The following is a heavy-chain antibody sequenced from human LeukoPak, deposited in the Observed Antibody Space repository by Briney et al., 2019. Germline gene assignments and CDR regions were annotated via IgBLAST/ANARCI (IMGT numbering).Heavy chain of an antibody. CDR1: GFTFSSYG. V-gene: IGHV3-30*02. J-gene: IGHJ4*02. D-gene: IGHD6-13*01. CDR2: IRYDGSNK. CDR3: ATEHSSSWYCFDY. Sequence: GGSLRLSCAASGFTFSSYGMHWVRQAPGKGLEWVAFIRYDGSNKYYADSVKGRFTISRDNAKNSLYLQMNSLRAEDTAVYYCATEHSSSWYCFDYWGQGTLVTVSS.